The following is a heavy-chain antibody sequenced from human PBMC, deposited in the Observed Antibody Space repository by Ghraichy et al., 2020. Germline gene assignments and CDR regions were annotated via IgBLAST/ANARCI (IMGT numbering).Heavy chain of an antibody. CDR2: IYYSGST. J-gene: IGHJ5*02. Sequence: SETLSLTCTVSGGSISSSSYYWGWIRQPPGKGLEWIGSIYYSGSTYYNPSLKSRVTISVDTSKNQFSLKLSSVTAADTAVYYCARQRGDCSSTSCQPNWFDPWGQGTLVTVSS. V-gene: IGHV4-39*01. D-gene: IGHD2-2*01. CDR3: ARQRGDCSSTSCQPNWFDP. CDR1: GGSISSSSYY.